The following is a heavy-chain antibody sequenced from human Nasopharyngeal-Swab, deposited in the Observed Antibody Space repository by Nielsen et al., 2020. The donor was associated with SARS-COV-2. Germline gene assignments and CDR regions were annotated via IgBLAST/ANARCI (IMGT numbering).Heavy chain of an antibody. CDR1: GYTSTGFD. V-gene: IGHV1-8*01. Sequence: ASVQVSCKASGYTSTGFDINWVRHVAGQGLEWMGWINLNSGNAGYAEKFQGRVTMTRDTSIRTAYMELSSLTSGDTAIYYCARGRPDSESMEWYPPRKCFDSWGQGTLVTVSS. J-gene: IGHJ5*01. CDR3: ARGRPDSESMEWYPPRKCFDS. CDR2: INLNSGNA. D-gene: IGHD2-8*01.